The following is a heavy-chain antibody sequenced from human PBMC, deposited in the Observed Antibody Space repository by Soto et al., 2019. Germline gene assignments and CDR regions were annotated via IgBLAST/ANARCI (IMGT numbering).Heavy chain of an antibody. CDR1: GSPFSTYW. Sequence: ESLKISCQSSGSPFSTYWVAWVRQTPGKALEWMGLIYPDDSDTRYNPSFRGQVTISADKSISTAYLQWSSLKASDTAMYYCARRSSYDYYGMDVWGQGTTVTVSS. CDR3: ARRSSYDYYGMDV. D-gene: IGHD5-18*01. CDR2: IYPDDSDT. V-gene: IGHV5-51*01. J-gene: IGHJ6*02.